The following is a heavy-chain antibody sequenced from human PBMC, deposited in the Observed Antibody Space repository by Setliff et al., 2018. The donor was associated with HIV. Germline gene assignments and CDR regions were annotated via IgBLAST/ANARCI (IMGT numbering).Heavy chain of an antibody. CDR2: INPNSGGT. CDR1: GYTFTGYY. CDR3: ATHTYYYDSSGYYFDAFDI. J-gene: IGHJ3*02. D-gene: IGHD3-22*01. V-gene: IGHV1-2*02. Sequence: ASVKVSCKASGYTFTGYYMHWVRQAPGQGLEWMGWINPNSGGTNYAQKFQGRVTMTRDTSISTAYMELSRLRSDDTAVYYCATHTYYYDSSGYYFDAFDIWGQGTMVT.